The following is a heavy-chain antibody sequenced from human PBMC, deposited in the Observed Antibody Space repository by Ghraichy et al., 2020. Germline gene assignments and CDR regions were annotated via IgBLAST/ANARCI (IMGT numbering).Heavy chain of an antibody. CDR3: TRLSYYDSSGYNYSAFDI. D-gene: IGHD3-22*01. Sequence: AGSLRLSCAASGATFSGSAMHWVRQASGKGLEWVGRIRSKGDNYATAYAASVKGRFTISRDDSKNTAYLQMNSLETEDTAEYYCTRLSYYDSSGYNYSAFDIWGQGTRVTVSS. V-gene: IGHV3-73*01. J-gene: IGHJ3*02. CDR2: IRSKGDNYAT. CDR1: GATFSGSA.